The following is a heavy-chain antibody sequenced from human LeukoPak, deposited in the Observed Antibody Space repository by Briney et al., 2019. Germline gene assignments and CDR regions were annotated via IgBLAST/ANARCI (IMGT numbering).Heavy chain of an antibody. Sequence: GGSLRLSCAASGFTFSSYSMNWVRQAPGKGLEWVANIKQDGSEKYYVDSVKGRFSISRDNARNSLYLQMNSLSPEDTAVYYCARERISEVDYWGQGTLVTVSS. V-gene: IGHV3-7*01. D-gene: IGHD2-15*01. J-gene: IGHJ4*02. CDR1: GFTFSSYS. CDR3: ARERISEVDY. CDR2: IKQDGSEK.